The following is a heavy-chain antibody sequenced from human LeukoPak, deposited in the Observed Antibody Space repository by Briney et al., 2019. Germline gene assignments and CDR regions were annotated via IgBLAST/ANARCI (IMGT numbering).Heavy chain of an antibody. V-gene: IGHV1-46*01. CDR2: INPSGGST. J-gene: IGHJ4*02. D-gene: IGHD3-10*01. Sequence: AASVKVSCKASGYTFTSYGISWVRQAPGQGLEWMGIINPSGGSTSYAQKFQGRVTMTRDTSTSTVYMELRSLRSEDTAVYYCAREVGYYGSGSYWGQGTLVTVSS. CDR1: GYTFTSYG. CDR3: AREVGYYGSGSY.